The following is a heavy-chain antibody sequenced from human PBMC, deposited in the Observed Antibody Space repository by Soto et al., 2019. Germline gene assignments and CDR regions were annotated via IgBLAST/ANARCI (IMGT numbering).Heavy chain of an antibody. CDR2: ISAYNGNT. CDR3: ARASRSSGSGAFDI. CDR1: GYTFTSYG. D-gene: IGHD6-19*01. J-gene: IGHJ3*02. Sequence: ASVKVSCKASGYTFTSYGISWVRQAPGQGLEWMGLISAYNGNTNYAQKLQGRVTMTTETSTSTAYMELRSLRSDDTAVYYCARASRSSGSGAFDIWGQGTMVTVSS. V-gene: IGHV1-18*01.